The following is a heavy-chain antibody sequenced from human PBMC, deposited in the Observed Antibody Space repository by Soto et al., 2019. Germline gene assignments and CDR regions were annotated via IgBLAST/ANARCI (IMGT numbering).Heavy chain of an antibody. CDR2: IYYTGSN. CDR1: SGSFSGYY. V-gene: IGHV4-59*01. D-gene: IGHD1-20*01. Sequence: PSEILSLTCSIYSGSFSGYYWSWIRQPPGKGLEWMGYIYYTGSNKYNPSFKSRVTISLDTSKNQFSLKISSVTAAHTAVCSCERENRYSNTWTTFDDWGQGTLVTVSS. CDR3: ERENRYSNTWTTFDD. J-gene: IGHJ4*02.